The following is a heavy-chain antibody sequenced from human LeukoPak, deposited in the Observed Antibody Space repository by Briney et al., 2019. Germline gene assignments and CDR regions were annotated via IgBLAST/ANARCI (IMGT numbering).Heavy chain of an antibody. CDR2: IIPIFGTA. Sequence: SVKVSCKAYGGTFSSYAISWVRQAPGQGLEWMGGIIPIFGTANYAQKFQGRVTITADKSTSTAYMELSSLRSEDTAVYYCAKVDGGIAAAGTPDYWGQGTLVTVSS. CDR1: GGTFSSYA. CDR3: AKVDGGIAAAGTPDY. D-gene: IGHD6-13*01. J-gene: IGHJ4*02. V-gene: IGHV1-69*06.